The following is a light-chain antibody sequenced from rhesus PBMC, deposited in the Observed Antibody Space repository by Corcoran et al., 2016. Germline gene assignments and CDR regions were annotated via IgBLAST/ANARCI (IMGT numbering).Light chain of an antibody. CDR1: SNDVGAYDY. CDR2: EVS. J-gene: IGLJ1*01. V-gene: IGLV2-23*01. CDR3: SSFAVTNTYI. Sequence: QAALPQPPSVSGSPGQSVTISCTGTSNDVGAYDYVSWYQQHPGTAPKLMIYEVSNRPSGVSDRFSGSKSGNTASLTISGLQAEDEADYYCSSFAVTNTYIFGAGTRLTVL.